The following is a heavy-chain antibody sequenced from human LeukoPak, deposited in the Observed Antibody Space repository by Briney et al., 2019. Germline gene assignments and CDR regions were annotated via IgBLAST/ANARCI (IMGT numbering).Heavy chain of an antibody. D-gene: IGHD3-16*02. CDR2: ISAYNGNT. Sequence: ASVKVSCKACGYTFTSYGISWVRQAPGQGLEWMGWISAYNGNTNYAQKLQGRVTMTTDTSTSTAYMELRSLGSDDTAVYYCARVPMITFGGVIVMSYWGQGTLVTVSS. CDR1: GYTFTSYG. J-gene: IGHJ4*02. CDR3: ARVPMITFGGVIVMSY. V-gene: IGHV1-18*01.